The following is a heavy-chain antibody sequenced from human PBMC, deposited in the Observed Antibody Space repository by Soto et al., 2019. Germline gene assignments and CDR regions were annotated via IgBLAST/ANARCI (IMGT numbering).Heavy chain of an antibody. J-gene: IGHJ2*01. CDR1: GGSFSGYY. D-gene: IGHD2-15*01. V-gene: IGHV4-34*01. CDR3: ARGVPGYCSGGSCYSYADYWYFDL. Sequence: SETLSLTCAVYGGSFSGYYWSWIRQPPGKGLEWIGEINHSGSTNYNPSLKSRVTISVDTSKNQFSLKLSSVTAADTAVYYCARGVPGYCSGGSCYSYADYWYFDLWGRGTLVT. CDR2: INHSGST.